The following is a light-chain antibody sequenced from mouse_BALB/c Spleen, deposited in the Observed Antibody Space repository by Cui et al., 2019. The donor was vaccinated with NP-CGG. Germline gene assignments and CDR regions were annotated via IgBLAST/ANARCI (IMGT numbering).Light chain of an antibody. CDR1: TGAVTTSNY. J-gene: IGLJ1*01. CDR3: ALWYSNHWV. Sequence: QAVVTQESALTTSPGETVTLTCRSSTGAVTTSNYANWVQEKPDHFFTGLIGGTNNRAPGVPARFSGSLFGDKAALTITGAQTEDEAIYFCALWYSNHWVFGGGTKLTVL. CDR2: GTN. V-gene: IGLV1*01.